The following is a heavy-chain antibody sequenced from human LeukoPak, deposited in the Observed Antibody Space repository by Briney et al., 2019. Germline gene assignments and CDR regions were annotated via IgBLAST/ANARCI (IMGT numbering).Heavy chain of an antibody. D-gene: IGHD1-26*01. CDR3: AGTVVGATRPSPDY. V-gene: IGHV3-30*02. CDR1: GFTFSSYG. CDR2: IRYDGSNK. Sequence: GGSLRLSCAASGFTFSSYGMHWVRQAPGKGLEWVAFIRYDGSNKNYADSMKGRFTISRDNSKSTLYLQMNSLRAEDTAVYYCAGTVVGATRPSPDYWGQGTLVTVSS. J-gene: IGHJ4*02.